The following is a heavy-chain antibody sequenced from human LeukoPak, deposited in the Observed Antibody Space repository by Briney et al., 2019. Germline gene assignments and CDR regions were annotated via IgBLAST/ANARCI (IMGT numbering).Heavy chain of an antibody. CDR2: IYYHGTT. D-gene: IGHD1-7*01. CDR3: ARDGRYNWNYWWFDP. V-gene: IGHV4-39*07. J-gene: IGHJ5*02. CDR1: GGAIFNSNFY. Sequence: SETLSLTCTVSGGAIFNSNFYWGWFRQSPGKGLEWIASIYYHGTTYYNPALKRRVTISVDTSKNKFSLKVKDVTAADTAMYYCARDGRYNWNYWWFDPWGQGTLVIVSS.